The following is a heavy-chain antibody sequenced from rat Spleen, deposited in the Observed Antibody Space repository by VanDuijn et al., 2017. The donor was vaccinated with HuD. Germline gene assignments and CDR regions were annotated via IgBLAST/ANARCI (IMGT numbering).Heavy chain of an antibody. D-gene: IGHD1-5*01. CDR2: ISFDGRNT. J-gene: IGHJ2*01. CDR3: ARELRYHFDY. V-gene: IGHV5-29*01. CDR1: GFTVSDYY. Sequence: EVQLVESDGGLVQPGRSLKLSCAASGFTVSDYYMAWVRQAPTKGLEWVATISFDGRNTYSRDSVKGRFTISRDNAKSTLYLQMDSLRSEDTATYYCARELRYHFDYWGQGVMVTVAS.